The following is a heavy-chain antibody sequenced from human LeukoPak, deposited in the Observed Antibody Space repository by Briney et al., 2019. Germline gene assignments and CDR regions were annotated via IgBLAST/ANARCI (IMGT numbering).Heavy chain of an antibody. J-gene: IGHJ4*02. CDR2: INTNTGNP. CDR3: ARDPRNVLLWFGELPEVDY. Sequence: ASVKVSCKASGYTFTTYGINWVRQAPGQGLEWMGWINTNTGNPTYAQGFTGRFVFSVDTSVSTAYLQISSLKAEDTAVYYCARDPRNVLLWFGELPEVDYWGQGTLVTVSS. CDR1: GYTFTTYG. D-gene: IGHD3-10*01. V-gene: IGHV7-4-1*02.